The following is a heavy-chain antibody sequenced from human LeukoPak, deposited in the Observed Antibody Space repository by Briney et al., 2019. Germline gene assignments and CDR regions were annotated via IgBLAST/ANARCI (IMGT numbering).Heavy chain of an antibody. V-gene: IGHV1-2*06. CDR3: TRASCSSISCYLDY. CDR1: GYTFTGYY. D-gene: IGHD2-2*01. J-gene: IGHJ4*02. Sequence: GASVKVACKASGYTFTGYYMHWVRQAPGQGLKWMGRINPNSGGTNYAQKFQGRVTMTRDTSISTAYMELSRLRSDDTAVYYCTRASCSSISCYLDYWGQGTLVTVSS. CDR2: INPNSGGT.